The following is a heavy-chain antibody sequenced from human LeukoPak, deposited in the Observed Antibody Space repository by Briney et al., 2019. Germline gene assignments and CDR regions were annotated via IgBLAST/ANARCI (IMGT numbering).Heavy chain of an antibody. V-gene: IGHV1-2*02. CDR2: INPNSGGT. D-gene: IGHD3-10*01. J-gene: IGHJ4*02. Sequence: ASVKVSCKTSGYTFTGYYIHWVRQAPGQGLEWMGWINPNSGGTNYAQKFQGRVTMTRDTSISTAYMELSRLRSDDTAVYYCARVGEYGSGSYLLYWGQGTLVTVSS. CDR3: ARVGEYGSGSYLLY. CDR1: GYTFTGYY.